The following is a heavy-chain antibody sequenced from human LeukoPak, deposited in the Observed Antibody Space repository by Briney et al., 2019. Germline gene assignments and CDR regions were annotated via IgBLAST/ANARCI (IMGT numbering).Heavy chain of an antibody. J-gene: IGHJ4*02. D-gene: IGHD3-10*01. Sequence: GGSLRLSCAASGFTFSSHTMSWVRQAPGKGLEWVAAITGSADATSYVDSVKGRFTISRDNSKNTLSLQMNSLRAEDTALYYCAKGLSGYFDYWGQGTLVTVSS. V-gene: IGHV3-23*01. CDR3: AKGLSGYFDY. CDR1: GFTFSSHT. CDR2: ITGSADAT.